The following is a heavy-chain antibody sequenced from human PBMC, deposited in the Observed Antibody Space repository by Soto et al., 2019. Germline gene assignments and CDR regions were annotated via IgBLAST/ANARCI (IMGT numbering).Heavy chain of an antibody. Sequence: SVKVSCKASGGTFSSYAISWVRQAPGQGLEWMGGIIPIFGTANYAQKFQGRVTITADESTSTAYMELSSLRSEDTAVYYCASAVIVVEGGYYGMDVWGQGTTVTVSS. CDR3: ASAVIVVEGGYYGMDV. V-gene: IGHV1-69*13. D-gene: IGHD3-22*01. CDR2: IIPIFGTA. CDR1: GGTFSSYA. J-gene: IGHJ6*02.